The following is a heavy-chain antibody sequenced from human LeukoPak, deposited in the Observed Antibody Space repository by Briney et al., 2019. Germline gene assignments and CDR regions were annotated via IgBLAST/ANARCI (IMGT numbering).Heavy chain of an antibody. D-gene: IGHD5-24*01. CDR2: IYYSGST. CDR1: GGSINISSYY. J-gene: IGHJ3*02. V-gene: IGHV4-59*08. Sequence: PSETLSLTCTVSGGSINISSYYWSWIRQPPGKGLEWIGYIYYSGSTNYNPSLKSRVTISVDTSKNQFSLKLSSVTAADTAVYYCARHNLGRRDGYNMLHAFDIWGQGTMVTVSS. CDR3: ARHNLGRRDGYNMLHAFDI.